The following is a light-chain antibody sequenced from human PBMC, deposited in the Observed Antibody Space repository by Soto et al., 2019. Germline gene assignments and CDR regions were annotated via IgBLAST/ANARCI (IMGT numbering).Light chain of an antibody. CDR1: QLISSG. J-gene: IGKJ1*01. CDR3: QQYNRYSET. V-gene: IGKV1-5*01. Sequence: IQMTQSPSTLSASVGDRVTITCRASQLISSGLAWYQQKPGKAPNLLIYDASSLESGVPSSFSGSGSGTEFTLTICSLQPDDFATYYCQQYNRYSETFGQGTKVEIK. CDR2: DAS.